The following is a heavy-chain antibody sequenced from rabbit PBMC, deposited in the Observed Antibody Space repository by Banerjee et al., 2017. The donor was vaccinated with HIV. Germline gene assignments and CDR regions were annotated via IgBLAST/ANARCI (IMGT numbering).Heavy chain of an antibody. J-gene: IGHJ4*01. Sequence: QSLEESGGDLVKPGASLTLTCTASGFSFSSSYYMCWVRQAPGKGLEWIACIYAGSSGSTYYASWAKGRFTISKTSSTTVTLQMTSLTAADTATYFCASSHDDYGDYMEDYFNLWGPGTLVTVS. CDR1: GFSFSSSYY. CDR2: IYAGSSGST. V-gene: IGHV1S40*01. CDR3: ASSHDDYGDYMEDYFNL. D-gene: IGHD2-1*01.